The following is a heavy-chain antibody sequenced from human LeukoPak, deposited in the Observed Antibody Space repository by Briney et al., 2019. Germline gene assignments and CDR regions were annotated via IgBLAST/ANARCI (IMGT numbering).Heavy chain of an antibody. Sequence: PGGSLRLSCAVSGLTLSNYGMSWVRQAPGKGLEWVSVIYSGGSTYYADSVKGRFTISRDNSKNTLYLQMNSLRAEDTAVYYCARVPTVMTNYYMDVWGKGTTVTVSS. CDR3: ARVPTVMTNYYMDV. CDR1: GLTLSNYG. D-gene: IGHD3-22*01. V-gene: IGHV3-66*02. J-gene: IGHJ6*03. CDR2: IYSGGST.